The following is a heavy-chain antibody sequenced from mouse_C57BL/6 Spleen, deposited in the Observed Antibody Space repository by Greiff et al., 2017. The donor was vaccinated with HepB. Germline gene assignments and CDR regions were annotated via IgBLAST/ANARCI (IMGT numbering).Heavy chain of an antibody. CDR3: TREILYYYGSSPRAMDY. V-gene: IGHV5-9-1*02. CDR2: ISSGGDYI. CDR1: GFTFSSYA. Sequence: EVQVVESGEGLVKPGGSLKLSCAASGFTFSSYAMSWVRQTPEKRLEWVAYISSGGDYIYYADTVKGRFTISRDNARNTLYLQMSSLKSEDTAMYYCTREILYYYGSSPRAMDYWGQGTSVTVSS. D-gene: IGHD1-1*01. J-gene: IGHJ4*01.